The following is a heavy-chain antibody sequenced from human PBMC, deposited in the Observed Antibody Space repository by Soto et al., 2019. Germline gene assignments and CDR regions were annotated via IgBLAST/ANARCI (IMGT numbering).Heavy chain of an antibody. CDR1: GFSLSTSGVG. CDR2: IYWDDDK. J-gene: IGHJ4*02. CDR3: APRRSSWDYGDYLDY. Sequence: QITLKESGPTLVKPTQTLTLTCTFSGFSLSTSGVGVGWIRQPPGKALEWLALIYWDDDKRYSPSLKSRLTITKDTSKNQVVLTMTNMDPVDTATYYCAPRRSSWDYGDYLDYWGQGTLVTVSS. V-gene: IGHV2-5*02. D-gene: IGHD4-17*01.